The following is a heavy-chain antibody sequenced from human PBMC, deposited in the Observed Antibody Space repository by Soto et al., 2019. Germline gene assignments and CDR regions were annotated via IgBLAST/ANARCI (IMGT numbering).Heavy chain of an antibody. CDR2: IDRSGDIT. V-gene: IGHV3-23*01. J-gene: IGHJ4*02. Sequence: LRLSCAASGFPFVNFAMSWVRQAPGKGLEWVSSIDRSGDITFYAGSVKDRFSISRDNSRNTLFLLMNNLRADDSAMYYCTKASRAYEPTGLLFDSWGRGTLVTVSS. D-gene: IGHD2-8*02. CDR3: TKASRAYEPTGLLFDS. CDR1: GFPFVNFA.